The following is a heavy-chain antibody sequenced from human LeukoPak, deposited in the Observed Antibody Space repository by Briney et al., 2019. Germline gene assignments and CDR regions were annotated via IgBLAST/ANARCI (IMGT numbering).Heavy chain of an antibody. Sequence: GGSLRLSCAASGFTFSSYWMTWVRQAPGKGLEWVANIKQDGTDKYYVDSVKGRFTISRDNAKSSLYLQMNSLRAEDTAVYYCARGGRSSSPFNYWGQGTLVIVSS. D-gene: IGHD6-6*01. CDR1: GFTFSSYW. CDR3: ARGGRSSSPFNY. CDR2: IKQDGTDK. J-gene: IGHJ4*02. V-gene: IGHV3-7*01.